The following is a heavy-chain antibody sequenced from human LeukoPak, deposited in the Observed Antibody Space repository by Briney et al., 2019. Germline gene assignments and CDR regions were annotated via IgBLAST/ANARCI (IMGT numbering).Heavy chain of an antibody. CDR3: AKDQYDSSVFDY. CDR2: ISGSGGST. J-gene: IGHJ4*02. V-gene: IGHV3-23*01. D-gene: IGHD3-22*01. Sequence: GGSLRLSCAASGFTFGSYAMSWVRQAPGKRLEWVSAISGSGGSTYYADSVKGRFTISRDNSTNTLYLQMNSLRAEDTAVYYCAKDQYDSSVFDYWGQGTLVTVSS. CDR1: GFTFGSYA.